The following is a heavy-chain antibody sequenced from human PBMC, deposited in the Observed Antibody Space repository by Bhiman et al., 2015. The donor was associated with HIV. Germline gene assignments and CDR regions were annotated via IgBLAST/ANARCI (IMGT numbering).Heavy chain of an antibody. CDR3: VRVDLEVAAYYYYYYMDV. Sequence: EVQLVESGGGLVQPGGSLRLSCAASGFTFSRYWMSWVRQAPGKGLEWVANIKQDGSEKYYVDSVKGRFTISRDNAKNSLFLQMNSLRAEDTAVYYCVRVDLEVAAYYYYYYMDVWGKGTTVTVSS. CDR1: GFTFSRYW. V-gene: IGHV3-7*05. J-gene: IGHJ6*03. CDR2: IKQDGSEK. D-gene: IGHD2-15*01.